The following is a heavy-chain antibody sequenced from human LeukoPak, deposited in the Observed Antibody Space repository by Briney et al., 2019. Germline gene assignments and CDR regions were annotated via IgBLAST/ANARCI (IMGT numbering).Heavy chain of an antibody. CDR3: ARGRGYCSGGSCYPADFDH. Sequence: GASVKVSCKASGYTFTSYGISWVRQAPGQGLEWMGWISAYNGNTNYAQKLQGRVTMTTDTSTSTAYMELRSLRSDDTAVYYCARGRGYCSGGSCYPADFDHWGQGTLVTVSS. CDR2: ISAYNGNT. V-gene: IGHV1-18*01. J-gene: IGHJ4*02. D-gene: IGHD2-15*01. CDR1: GYTFTSYG.